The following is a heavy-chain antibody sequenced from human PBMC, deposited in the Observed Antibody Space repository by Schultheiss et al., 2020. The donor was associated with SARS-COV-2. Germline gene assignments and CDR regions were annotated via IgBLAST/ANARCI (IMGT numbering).Heavy chain of an antibody. CDR1: GGSISSYYW. V-gene: IGHV2-26*01. CDR2: IFSNDEK. Sequence: ETLSLTCTVSGGSISSYYWSWIRQPPGKALEWLAHIFSNDEKSYSTSLKSRLTISKDTSKSQVVLTMTNMDPVDTATYYCARIIAAPNWFDPWGQGTLVTVSS. CDR3: ARIIAAPNWFDP. D-gene: IGHD6-13*01. J-gene: IGHJ5*02.